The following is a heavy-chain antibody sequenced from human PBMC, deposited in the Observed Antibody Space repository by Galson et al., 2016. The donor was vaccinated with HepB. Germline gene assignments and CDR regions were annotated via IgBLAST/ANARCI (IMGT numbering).Heavy chain of an antibody. J-gene: IGHJ3*01. CDR1: GFTFRDFY. Sequence: SVTVSCKASGFTFRDFYIQWVRQSPGQGLQWMGRINPNSGIAVYAERFQGRVAMTADTSISTAYMELTWLKFDDTALYYCASASLFWNNRESDAFDDWGPGTIVTVSS. CDR3: ASASLFWNNRESDAFDD. D-gene: IGHD3-3*01. V-gene: IGHV1-2*06. CDR2: INPNSGIA.